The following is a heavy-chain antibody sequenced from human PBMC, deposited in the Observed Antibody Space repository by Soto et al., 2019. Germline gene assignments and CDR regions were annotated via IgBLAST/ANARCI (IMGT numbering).Heavy chain of an antibody. D-gene: IGHD6-19*01. J-gene: IGHJ4*02. CDR2: IFQSGSV. CDR3: ARSYGWYAIDY. CDR1: GDSVSSGFF. V-gene: IGHV4-4*02. Sequence: QVLLQASGPGLVQPSGPLSLSCAVSGDSVSSGFFWGWVRQPPGKGLEWIGDIFQSGSVNYNPSLKSRVTISIDKSKNQFALKLNSVTAADTAVYYCARSYGWYAIDYWGQGTLVIVSS.